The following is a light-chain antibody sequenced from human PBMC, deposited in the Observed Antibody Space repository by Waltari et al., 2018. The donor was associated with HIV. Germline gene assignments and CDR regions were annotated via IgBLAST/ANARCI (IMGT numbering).Light chain of an antibody. CDR1: KIGLRD. J-gene: IGLJ3*02. CDR2: ADR. V-gene: IGLV3-21*02. Sequence: SYVLTQPPSVSVAPNQTATVSGIGEKIGLRDVHWYRQRSGQAPEVDRHADRGGAPGIPGLIIGSNSGDMATLTIASAEAGDEAVYYCQVWGATDDWVFGGGTKLTVL. CDR3: QVWGATDDWV.